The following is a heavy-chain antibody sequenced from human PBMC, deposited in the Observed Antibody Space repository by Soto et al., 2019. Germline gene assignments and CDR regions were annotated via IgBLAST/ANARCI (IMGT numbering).Heavy chain of an antibody. CDR1: GFTFSSYA. J-gene: IGHJ6*02. D-gene: IGHD3-22*01. Sequence: GGSLRLSCAASGFTFSSYAMHWVRQAPGKGLEWVAVISYDGSNKYYADSVKGRFTISRDNSKNRLYLQMNSLRAEDTAVYYCARVDYDSSGYYSVTPSVYYYGMDVWGQGTTVTVSS. V-gene: IGHV3-30-3*01. CDR2: ISYDGSNK. CDR3: ARVDYDSSGYYSVTPSVYYYGMDV.